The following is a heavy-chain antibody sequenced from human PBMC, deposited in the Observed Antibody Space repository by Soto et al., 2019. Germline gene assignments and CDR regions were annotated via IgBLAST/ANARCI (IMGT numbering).Heavy chain of an antibody. J-gene: IGHJ4*02. Sequence: EVQVVESGGGLVQPGGSLRLSCAASEFTFSNNWLHWVRQAPGKGLEWVSRINSDGSETNYAESVKGRFTISRDNAKNTLYLQMNSLRAGDTAVYYCARGYTTYGAVCVFWGQGSLVTVAS. D-gene: IGHD3-16*01. CDR3: ARGYTTYGAVCVF. CDR1: EFTFSNNW. CDR2: INSDGSET. V-gene: IGHV3-74*01.